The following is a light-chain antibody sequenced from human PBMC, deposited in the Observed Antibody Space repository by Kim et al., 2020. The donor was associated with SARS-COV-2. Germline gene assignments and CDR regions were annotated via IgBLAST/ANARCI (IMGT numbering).Light chain of an antibody. CDR1: QSISSD. J-gene: IGKJ5*01. Sequence: DIQMTQSPSSLSASVGDRVTITCRASQSISSDLDWYQQNPGKAPKLLIYAASSLQSGVPSRFSGSGSGTEFTLTISSLQPEDFATYFCQQNNTSPLTFGQGTRLDIK. CDR2: AAS. CDR3: QQNNTSPLT. V-gene: IGKV1-17*01.